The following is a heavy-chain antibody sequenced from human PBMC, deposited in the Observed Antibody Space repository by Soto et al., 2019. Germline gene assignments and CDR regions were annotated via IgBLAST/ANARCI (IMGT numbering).Heavy chain of an antibody. CDR3: ARDRAYGDSVDY. Sequence: ASVKVSCEASGYTFTSYGISWVRQAPGQGLEWMGWISAYNGNTNYAQKLQGRVTMTTDTSTSTAYMELRSLRSDDTAVYYCARDRAYGDSVDYWGQGTLVTVSS. CDR2: ISAYNGNT. V-gene: IGHV1-18*01. CDR1: GYTFTSYG. D-gene: IGHD4-17*01. J-gene: IGHJ4*02.